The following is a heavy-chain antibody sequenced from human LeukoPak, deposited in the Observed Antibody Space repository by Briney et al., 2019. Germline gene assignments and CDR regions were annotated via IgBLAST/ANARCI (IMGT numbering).Heavy chain of an antibody. V-gene: IGHV4-59*01. CDR2: IYHTGST. CDR3: ASSSRRADY. J-gene: IGHJ4*02. Sequence: KTSETLSLTCTVSGASISSYYWTWIRQPPGKTLEWIGYIYHTGSTNYNPSLKSRVTISLDTSNNQFSLKLTSVTAADTAVYYCASSSRRADYWGQGTLVTGSS. CDR1: GASISSYY.